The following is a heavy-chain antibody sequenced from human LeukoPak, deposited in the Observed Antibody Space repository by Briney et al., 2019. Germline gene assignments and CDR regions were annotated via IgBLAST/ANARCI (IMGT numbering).Heavy chain of an antibody. CDR1: GGSFSGYY. CDR2: INHNGST. V-gene: IGHV4-34*01. J-gene: IGHJ4*02. CDR3: ARGGDIVVVPAAPGEYYFDY. D-gene: IGHD2-2*01. Sequence: SETLSLTCAVYGGSFSGYYRSWIRQPPGKGLEWIGEINHNGSTNYNPSLKSRVTISVDTSKNQFSLKLSSVTAADTAVYYCARGGDIVVVPAAPGEYYFDYWGQGTLVTVSS.